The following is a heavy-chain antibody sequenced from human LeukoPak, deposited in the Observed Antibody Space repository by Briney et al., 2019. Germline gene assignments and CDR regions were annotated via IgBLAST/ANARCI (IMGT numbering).Heavy chain of an antibody. J-gene: IGHJ6*03. D-gene: IGHD2-2*01. V-gene: IGHV4-59*01. Sequence: SETLSLTCTVSDDSIAMYYWTWIRHPPGKGLEWIGYVYHTGGTNFNPSLNGRVSISRDTSNNLFSLRLRSVTAADTAVYFCARNAVVPGASSYSYYYMDVWGKGTTVTISS. CDR3: ARNAVVPGASSYSYYYMDV. CDR1: DDSIAMYY. CDR2: VYHTGGT.